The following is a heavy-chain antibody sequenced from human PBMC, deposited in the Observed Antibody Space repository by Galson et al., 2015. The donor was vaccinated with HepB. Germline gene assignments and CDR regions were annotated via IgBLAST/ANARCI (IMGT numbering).Heavy chain of an antibody. CDR1: GFTFSSYG. V-gene: IGHV3-30*18. J-gene: IGHJ4*02. CDR3: AKDRDFFTMVRGVIKFDY. Sequence: SLRLSCAASGFTFSSYGMHWVRQAPGKGLEWVAVISYDGSNKYYADSVKGRFTISRDNSKNTLYLQMNSLRAEDTAVYYCAKDRDFFTMVRGVIKFDYWGQGTLVTVSS. CDR2: ISYDGSNK. D-gene: IGHD3-10*01.